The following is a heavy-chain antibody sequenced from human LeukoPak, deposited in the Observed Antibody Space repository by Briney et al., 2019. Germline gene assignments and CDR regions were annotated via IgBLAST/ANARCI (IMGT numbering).Heavy chain of an antibody. D-gene: IGHD6-6*01. V-gene: IGHV3-74*01. CDR3: ARAAYSSSPDF. Sequence: GGSLRLSCSASGFTFSTYWMHWVRQAPGKGLVWVSRINGDGTTTYYADSVKGRFTISRDNAKNTLYLQMNSLRAEDTAVYYCARAAYSSSPDFWGQGALVTVSS. CDR1: GFTFSTYW. CDR2: INGDGTTT. J-gene: IGHJ4*02.